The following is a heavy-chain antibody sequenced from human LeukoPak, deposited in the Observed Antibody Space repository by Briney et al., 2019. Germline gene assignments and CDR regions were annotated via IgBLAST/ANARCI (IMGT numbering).Heavy chain of an antibody. CDR2: YSGRGGST. J-gene: IGHJ5*02. Sequence: GGSLKLSCAPSGFTFRSYAMSGLRHSPGKALVGLSAYSGRGGSTYYADPVRRRFTISRDNSKSTLYLQMNSLRAEDTAVYYCAKDLTGYCSGGSCYTNWFDPWGQGTLVTVSS. D-gene: IGHD2-15*01. V-gene: IGHV3-23*01. CDR1: GFTFRSYA. CDR3: AKDLTGYCSGGSCYTNWFDP.